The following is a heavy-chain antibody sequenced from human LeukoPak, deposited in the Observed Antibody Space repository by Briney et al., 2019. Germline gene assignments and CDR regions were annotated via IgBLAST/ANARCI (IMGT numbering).Heavy chain of an antibody. D-gene: IGHD4-17*01. CDR3: ARRRGAYGDYVY. V-gene: IGHV4-59*01. Sequence: SETLSLTCTVSGGSISSYYWSWIRQPPGKGLEWIGYIYYSGSTNYNPSLKSRVTISVDTSKNQFSLKLSSVTAADTAVYYCARRRGAYGDYVYWGQGTLVTVSS. J-gene: IGHJ4*02. CDR1: GGSISSYY. CDR2: IYYSGST.